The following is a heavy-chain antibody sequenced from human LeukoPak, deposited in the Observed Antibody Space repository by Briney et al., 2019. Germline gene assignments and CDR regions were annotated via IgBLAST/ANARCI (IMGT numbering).Heavy chain of an antibody. CDR3: ASGIQGAGNNY. CDR2: INHSGST. J-gene: IGHJ4*02. D-gene: IGHD6-19*01. CDR1: GGSFSGYY. Sequence: PSETLSLTCAVYGGSFSGYYWSWIRQPPGKGLEWIGEINHSGSTNYNPSLKSRVTISVDTSKNHFSLKLNSVTAADTAVYFCASGIQGAGNNYWGQGTLVTVSS. V-gene: IGHV4-34*01.